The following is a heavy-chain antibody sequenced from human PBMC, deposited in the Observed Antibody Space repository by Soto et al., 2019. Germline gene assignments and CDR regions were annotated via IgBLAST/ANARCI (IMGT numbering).Heavy chain of an antibody. CDR1: GFTFDDYA. CDR2: ISGNSGSI. D-gene: IGHD1-20*01. CDR3: AKGSGAISGAFDI. Sequence: GGSLRLSCAASGFTFDDYAMHWVRQAPGKGLEWVSGISGNSGSIGYADSVKGRFTISRDNAKNSLYLQMNSLRAEDTALYYCAKGSGAISGAFDIWGQGTMVTVSS. V-gene: IGHV3-9*01. J-gene: IGHJ3*02.